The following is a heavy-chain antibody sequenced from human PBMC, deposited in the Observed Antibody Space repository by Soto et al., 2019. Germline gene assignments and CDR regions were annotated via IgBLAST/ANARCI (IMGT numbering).Heavy chain of an antibody. D-gene: IGHD5-12*01. J-gene: IGHJ4*02. CDR3: AKDRRGYDSL. Sequence: GGSLRLSCAASGFTFSNYWMTWVRQAPGKGLEWVANIKQDGSEKHYVDSVKGRFTISRDSAKNTLYLQMNSLRAEDTAVYYCAKDRRGYDSLWGQGTLVTVSS. V-gene: IGHV3-7*03. CDR2: IKQDGSEK. CDR1: GFTFSNYW.